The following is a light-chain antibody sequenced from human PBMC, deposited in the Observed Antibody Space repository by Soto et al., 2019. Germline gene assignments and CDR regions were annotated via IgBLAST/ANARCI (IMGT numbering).Light chain of an antibody. CDR3: QQYHNYAYT. CDR1: QSISTW. V-gene: IGKV1-5*03. Sequence: DIQMTQSPSTLSASVGDRVTITCRASQSISTWLAWYQQKPGKGPTLLIYKASNLEGGVPSRFSGSGSGTEFTLTISSLRPDDFATYYCQQYHNYAYTFGQGTKVDIK. J-gene: IGKJ1*01. CDR2: KAS.